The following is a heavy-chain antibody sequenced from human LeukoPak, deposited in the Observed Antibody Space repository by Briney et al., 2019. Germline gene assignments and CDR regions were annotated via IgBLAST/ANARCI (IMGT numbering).Heavy chain of an antibody. CDR2: INPNSGGT. Sequence: ASVKVSCKASGYTFTGYYMHWVRQAPGQGLEWMGWINPNSGGTNYAQKFQGRVTMTRDTSISTAYMELSRLRSDDTAFYYCARAGVWDYNDSSGYHNGAFDIWGQGTMVTVSS. V-gene: IGHV1-2*02. J-gene: IGHJ3*02. D-gene: IGHD3-22*01. CDR1: GYTFTGYY. CDR3: ARAGVWDYNDSSGYHNGAFDI.